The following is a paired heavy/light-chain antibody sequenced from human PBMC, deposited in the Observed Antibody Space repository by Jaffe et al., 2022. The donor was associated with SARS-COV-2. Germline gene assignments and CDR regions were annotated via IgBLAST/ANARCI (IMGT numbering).Heavy chain of an antibody. CDR1: GDSISNNNNY. CDR3: AKQQHLAQ. Sequence: QLQLQESGPGLVKPSETLSLTCTVSGDSISNNNNYWGWIRQPPGRGLEWIGSIHYSGSTFHNPSLRSRVTISVDTSNNQFSLKLSSVTAADTAVYYCAKQQHLAQWGQGTLVTVSS. J-gene: IGHJ4*02. D-gene: IGHD6-13*01. V-gene: IGHV4-39*01. CDR2: IHYSGST.
Light chain of an antibody. J-gene: IGLJ1*01. Sequence: QSVLTQPPSASGTPGQRVTISCSGSSSNIGRNIVNWYHQLPGTAPKFLINSNNQRPSGVPDRFSGSKSGTSASLAISGLQSEDEADYYCAAWDDSLSGYYVFGTGTKVTVL. CDR2: SNN. CDR3: AAWDDSLSGYYV. CDR1: SSNIGRNI. V-gene: IGLV1-44*01.